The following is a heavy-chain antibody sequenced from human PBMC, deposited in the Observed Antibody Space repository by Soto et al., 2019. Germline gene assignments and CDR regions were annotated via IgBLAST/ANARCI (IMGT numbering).Heavy chain of an antibody. Sequence: QVQLVESGGGVVQPGRSLRLSCAASGFTFSSYGMHWVRQAPGKGLEWVAVIWSDGSDKYYADSVKGRFTISRDNSKNPLYLQMNSLRAGDTGGYYCGRGVGQRYAFDMWGQGTVVTVSS. CDR2: IWSDGSDK. V-gene: IGHV3-33*01. CDR3: GRGVGQRYAFDM. D-gene: IGHD6-25*01. CDR1: GFTFSSYG. J-gene: IGHJ3*02.